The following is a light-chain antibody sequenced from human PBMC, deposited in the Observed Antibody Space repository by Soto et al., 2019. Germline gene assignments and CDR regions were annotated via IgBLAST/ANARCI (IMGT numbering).Light chain of an antibody. CDR2: KAS. J-gene: IGKJ1*01. Sequence: DIQMTQSPSTLSASVGDRVTITCRASQNIYTWLSWYQQKPGKAPKHLISKASLLESGEPSRFSGSGSGTEATLTISRLQADDFASYCCQQHYIYLTFGRGTKVEIK. CDR3: QQHYIYLT. CDR1: QNIYTW. V-gene: IGKV1-5*03.